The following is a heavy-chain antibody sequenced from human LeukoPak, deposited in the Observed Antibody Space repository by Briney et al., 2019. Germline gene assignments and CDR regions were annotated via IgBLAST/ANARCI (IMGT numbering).Heavy chain of an antibody. CDR3: AREGRCSSTSCPGYYGMDV. V-gene: IGHV3-66*01. CDR1: GFTVSNNY. J-gene: IGHJ6*02. Sequence: GGSLRLSCAASGFTVSNNYMSWVRQAPGKGLEWVSIIYSGGSTYYADSVKGRFTISRDNAKNSRYLQMNSLRAEDTAVYYCAREGRCSSTSCPGYYGMDVWGQGTTVTVSS. D-gene: IGHD2-2*01. CDR2: IYSGGST.